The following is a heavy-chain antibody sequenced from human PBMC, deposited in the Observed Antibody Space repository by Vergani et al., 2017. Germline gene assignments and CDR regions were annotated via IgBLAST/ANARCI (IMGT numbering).Heavy chain of an antibody. V-gene: IGHV4-39*01. CDR3: ARXDTYYYDSSGYIDAFDI. CDR2: IYYSGST. Sequence: QLQLQESGPGLVKPSETLSLTCTVSGGSISSSSYYWGWIRQPPGKGLEWIGSIYYSGSTYYNPSLKSRVTISVDTSKNQFSLKLSSVTAAVTAVYYCARXDTYYYDSSGYIDAFDIWGQGTMVTVSS. D-gene: IGHD3-22*01. J-gene: IGHJ3*02. CDR1: GGSISSSSYY.